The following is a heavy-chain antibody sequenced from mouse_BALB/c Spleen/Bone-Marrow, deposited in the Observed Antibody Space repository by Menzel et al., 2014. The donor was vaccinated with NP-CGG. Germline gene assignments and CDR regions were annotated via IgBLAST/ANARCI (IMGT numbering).Heavy chain of an antibody. CDR2: IRSKSNNYAT. CDR1: GFTFNTYA. Sequence: EVMLVESGGGLVQPKGSLKLSCAASGFTFNTYAMNWVRQAPGKGLEWVARIRSKSNNYATYYADSVKDRFTISRDDSQSMLYLQMNNLKTEDTAMYYCVRQALCGNYLYAMDYWGQGTSVTVSS. CDR3: VRQALCGNYLYAMDY. D-gene: IGHD2-1*01. V-gene: IGHV10-1*02. J-gene: IGHJ4*01.